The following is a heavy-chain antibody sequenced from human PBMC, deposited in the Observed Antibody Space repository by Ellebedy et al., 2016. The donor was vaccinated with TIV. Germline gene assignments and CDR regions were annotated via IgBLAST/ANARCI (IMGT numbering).Heavy chain of an antibody. CDR3: AKGRGGGSDSSAPRYYFDY. D-gene: IGHD3-22*01. CDR1: GFTFNSYA. CDR2: INNTGSRT. J-gene: IGHJ4*02. V-gene: IGHV3-23*01. Sequence: GESLKISCAASGFTFNSYAMSWVRQAPGKGLEWVSTINNTGSRTYYADSVEGRSIISRDNSKRTLYLQMNSLRAEDTAVYYCAKGRGGGSDSSAPRYYFDYWGLGTLVTVSS.